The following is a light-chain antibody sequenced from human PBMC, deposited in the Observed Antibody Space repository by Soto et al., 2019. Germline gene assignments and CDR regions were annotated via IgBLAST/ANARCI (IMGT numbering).Light chain of an antibody. CDR2: EVS. Sequence: QSALTQPASVSGSPGQSITISCTGTSSDVGGYNYVSWYQQHPGKAPKLMIYEVSNRPSGVPDRFSGSKSGTSASLALSGLQSEDEAEYWCAAWDDSLNGWLFGGGTKLTVL. CDR3: AAWDDSLNGWL. J-gene: IGLJ3*02. V-gene: IGLV2-14*01. CDR1: SSDVGGYNY.